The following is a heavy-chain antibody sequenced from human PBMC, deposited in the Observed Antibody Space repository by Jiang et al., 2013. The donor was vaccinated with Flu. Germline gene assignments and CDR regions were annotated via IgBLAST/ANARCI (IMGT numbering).Heavy chain of an antibody. Sequence: VSYISSSSSTIYYADSVKGRFTISRDNAKNSLYLQMNSLRDEDTAVYYCARDCGNAGYDAFDIWGQGTMVTVSS. CDR3: ARDCGNAGYDAFDI. CDR2: ISSSSSTI. D-gene: IGHD4-23*01. J-gene: IGHJ3*02. V-gene: IGHV3-48*02.